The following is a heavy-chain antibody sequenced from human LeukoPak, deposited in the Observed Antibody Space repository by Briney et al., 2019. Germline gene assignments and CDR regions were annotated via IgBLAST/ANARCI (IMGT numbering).Heavy chain of an antibody. CDR2: ISAYNGNT. CDR1: GYTFTSYG. Sequence: ASVKVSCKASGYTFTSYGISWVRQAPGQGLEWMGWISAYNGNTNYAQKLQGRATMTTDTSTSTAYMELRSLRSDDTAVYYCARDFLRYNWNFGSSTNWFDPWGQGTLVTVSS. J-gene: IGHJ5*02. D-gene: IGHD1-7*01. CDR3: ARDFLRYNWNFGSSTNWFDP. V-gene: IGHV1-18*01.